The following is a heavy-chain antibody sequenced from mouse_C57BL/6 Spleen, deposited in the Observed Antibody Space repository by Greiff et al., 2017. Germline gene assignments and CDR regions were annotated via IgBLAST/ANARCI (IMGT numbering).Heavy chain of an antibody. V-gene: IGHV1-18*01. Sequence: VQLQQSGPELVKPGASVKIPCKASGYTFTDYNMDWVKQSHGKSLEWIGDINPNNGGTIYNQKFKGKATLTVDKSSSTAYMELRSLTSEDTAVYYCARLLYDGYYPDDWGQGTTLTVSS. CDR3: ARLLYDGYYPDD. CDR1: GYTFTDYN. D-gene: IGHD2-3*01. CDR2: INPNNGGT. J-gene: IGHJ2*01.